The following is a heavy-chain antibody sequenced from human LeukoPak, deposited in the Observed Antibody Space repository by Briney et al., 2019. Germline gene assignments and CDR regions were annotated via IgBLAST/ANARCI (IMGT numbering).Heavy chain of an antibody. CDR1: GGSLSSYY. J-gene: IGHJ6*03. CDR2: IYYSGST. V-gene: IGHV4-59*01. CDR3: ARGGARGFGELWGYYYCMDV. Sequence: SETLSLTCTVSGGSLSSYYWSWIRQPPGKGLEWIGYIYYSGSTNYNPSLKSRVTISVDTSKNQFSLKLSSVTAADTAVYYCARGGARGFGELWGYYYCMDVWGKGTTVTVSS. D-gene: IGHD3-10*01.